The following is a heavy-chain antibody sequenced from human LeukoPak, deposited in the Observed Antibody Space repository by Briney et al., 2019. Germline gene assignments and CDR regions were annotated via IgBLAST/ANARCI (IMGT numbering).Heavy chain of an antibody. CDR3: ASVYYDFWSGYPYYSDY. Sequence: ASVKVSCKASGYTFTSYGISWVRQAPGQGLEWMGWISAYNGNTNYAQKLQGRVTMTTDTSTSTAYMELRSLRSDDTAVYYCASVYYDFWSGYPYYSDYWGQGTLVNVSS. V-gene: IGHV1-18*01. CDR1: GYTFTSYG. J-gene: IGHJ4*02. D-gene: IGHD3-3*01. CDR2: ISAYNGNT.